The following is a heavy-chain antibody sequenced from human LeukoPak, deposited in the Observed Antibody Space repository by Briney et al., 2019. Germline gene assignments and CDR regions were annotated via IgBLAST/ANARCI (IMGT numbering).Heavy chain of an antibody. J-gene: IGHJ4*02. CDR3: ARRGAHDCSGGSCYLSDY. V-gene: IGHV3-30*04. D-gene: IGHD2-15*01. CDR1: GFTFSSYA. CDR2: IAYDGSNK. Sequence: PGRSLRLSCAASGFTFSSYAMHWVRQAPGKGLEWVAVIAYDGSNKYYADSVKGRFTISRDNSKNTLYLQMNSLRAEDTAVYYCARRGAHDCSGGSCYLSDYWGQGTLVTVSS.